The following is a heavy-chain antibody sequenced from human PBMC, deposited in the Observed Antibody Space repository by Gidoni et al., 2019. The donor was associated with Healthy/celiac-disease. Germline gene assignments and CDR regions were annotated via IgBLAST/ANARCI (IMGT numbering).Heavy chain of an antibody. J-gene: IGHJ4*02. CDR1: GFPFSSYG. CDR2: IWYDGSNK. V-gene: IGHV3-33*01. CDR3: ARDLSPVVVTALGF. Sequence: QVQLVESGGGVVQPGRSLRLSCAASGFPFSSYGMHWVRQAPGKGLEWVAVIWYDGSNKYYADSVKGRFTISRDNSKNTLYLQMNSLRAEDTAVYYCARDLSPVVVTALGFWGQGTLVTVSS. D-gene: IGHD2-21*02.